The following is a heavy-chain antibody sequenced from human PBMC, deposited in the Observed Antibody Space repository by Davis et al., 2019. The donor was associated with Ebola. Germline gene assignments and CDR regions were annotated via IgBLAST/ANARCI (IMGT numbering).Heavy chain of an antibody. CDR1: GGSTTPYY. Sequence: MPSETLSPTCTVSGGSTTPYYWSWIRPPPGKGLEWIGYIYYSGNTKFNPSLKGRVTISVDTSKNQFSLNLDSMTAADTAVYYCARGQRGYSFWGRGTLVIVSS. J-gene: IGHJ4*02. CDR3: ARGQRGYSF. D-gene: IGHD5-18*01. V-gene: IGHV4-59*01. CDR2: IYYSGNT.